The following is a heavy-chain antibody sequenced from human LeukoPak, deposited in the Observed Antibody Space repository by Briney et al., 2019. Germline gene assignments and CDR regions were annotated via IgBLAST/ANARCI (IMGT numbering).Heavy chain of an antibody. V-gene: IGHV3-21*01. CDR2: ISSSSSYI. CDR1: GFTFSSYS. J-gene: IGHJ4*02. Sequence: PGGSLRLSCAASGFTFSSYSMNWVRQAPGKGLEWVSSISSSSSYIYYADSVKGRFTISRDNAKNSLYLQMNSLRAEDTAVYYCARGIFLPGGNSEHYLDYWGQGTLVTVSS. CDR3: ARGIFLPGGNSEHYLDY. D-gene: IGHD4-23*01.